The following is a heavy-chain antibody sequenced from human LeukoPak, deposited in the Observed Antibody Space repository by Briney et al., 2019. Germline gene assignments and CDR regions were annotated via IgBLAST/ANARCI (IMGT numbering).Heavy chain of an antibody. CDR3: ARGGSGWYTYFDL. J-gene: IGHJ2*01. CDR2: INHRGST. CDR1: GFTFSSYA. D-gene: IGHD6-19*01. V-gene: IGHV4-34*01. Sequence: GSLRLSCAASGFTFSSYAMSWIRQPPGKGLEWIGEINHRGSTNYNPSLKSRVTISVDTSKSQLSLKLSSATAADTAVYFCARGGSGWYTYFDLWGRGTLVTVSS.